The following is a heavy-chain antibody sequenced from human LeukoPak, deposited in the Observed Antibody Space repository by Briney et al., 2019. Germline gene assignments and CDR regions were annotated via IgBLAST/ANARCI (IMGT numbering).Heavy chain of an antibody. J-gene: IGHJ4*02. CDR1: EFTFNSYA. V-gene: IGHV3-23*01. CDR2: ISGSGANT. Sequence: GGSLRLSCVDSEFTFNSYAMSWVRQAPGKGLEWVSTISGSGANTYYADSVRGRFTISRDNSKNTLYLQMNSLRAEDTAVYYCAKAGLWTYDSSGYYRYWGRGTLVTVSS. CDR3: AKAGLWTYDSSGYYRY. D-gene: IGHD3-22*01.